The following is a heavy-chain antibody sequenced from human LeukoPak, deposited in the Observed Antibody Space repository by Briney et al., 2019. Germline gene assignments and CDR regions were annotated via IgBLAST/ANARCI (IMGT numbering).Heavy chain of an antibody. Sequence: SETLSLTCTVSGGSNSSYYWSWIRQPPGKGLEWIGYIYYSGSTNYNPSLKSRVTISVDTSKNQFSLKLSSVTAADTAVYYCARDEGKAWGQGTLVTVSS. CDR3: ARDEGKA. J-gene: IGHJ5*02. V-gene: IGHV4-59*01. CDR1: GGSNSSYY. CDR2: IYYSGST.